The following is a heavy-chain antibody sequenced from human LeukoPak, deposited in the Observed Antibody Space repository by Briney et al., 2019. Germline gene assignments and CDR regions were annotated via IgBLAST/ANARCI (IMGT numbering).Heavy chain of an antibody. V-gene: IGHV3-9*01. CDR2: ISWNRGSI. D-gene: IGHD3-9*01. CDR1: GFTFDDYA. Sequence: PGGSLRLSCAASGFTFDDYAMHWVRQAPGKGLEWVSGISWNRGSIGYADSVKGRFTISRDNAKNSLYLQMNSLRAEDTALYYCAKASLVLRYFDWLLPPDYWGQGTLVTVSS. CDR3: AKASLVLRYFDWLLPPDY. J-gene: IGHJ4*02.